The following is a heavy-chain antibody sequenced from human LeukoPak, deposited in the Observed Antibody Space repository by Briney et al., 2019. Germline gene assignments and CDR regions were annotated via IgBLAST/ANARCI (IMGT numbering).Heavy chain of an antibody. CDR3: ARDMGIYWFDP. J-gene: IGHJ5*02. CDR1: GGSISSYY. CDR2: IYYSGST. Sequence: EASETLSLTCTVSGGSISSYYWSWIRQPPGKGLEWIGYIYYSGSTNYNPSLKSRVTISVDTSKNQFSLKLSSVTAADTAVYYCARDMGIYWFDPWGQGTLVTVSS. D-gene: IGHD7-27*01. V-gene: IGHV4-59*01.